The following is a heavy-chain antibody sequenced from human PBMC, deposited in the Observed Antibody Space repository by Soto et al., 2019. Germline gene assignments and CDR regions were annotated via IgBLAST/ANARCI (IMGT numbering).Heavy chain of an antibody. CDR1: GGSISSSSYY. D-gene: IGHD3-9*01. Sequence: QLQLQESGPGLVKPSETLSLTCTVSGGSISSSSYYWGWIRQPPGKGLEWIGSIYYSGSTYYNPSLKSRVTISVETSKNQFSLKLSSVTAADTAVYYCASFVDILTGYSSFDYWGQGTLVTVSS. J-gene: IGHJ4*02. CDR3: ASFVDILTGYSSFDY. CDR2: IYYSGST. V-gene: IGHV4-39*01.